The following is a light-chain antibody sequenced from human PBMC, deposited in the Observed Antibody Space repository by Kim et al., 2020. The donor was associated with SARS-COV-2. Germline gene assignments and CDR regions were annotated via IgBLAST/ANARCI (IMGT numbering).Light chain of an antibody. CDR1: QAIRNY. J-gene: IGKJ1*01. CDR3: QYYNCAPSWT. V-gene: IGKV1-27*01. CDR2: AAS. Sequence: DIQMTQAPSSLSASVGDRVTISCRASQAIRNYLALYQEKPEKDPQLLIYAASSLQPGVPSRFSGSGSGTDITLTISSLRPEDAATYYYQYYNCAPSWTFGQGTKVDIK.